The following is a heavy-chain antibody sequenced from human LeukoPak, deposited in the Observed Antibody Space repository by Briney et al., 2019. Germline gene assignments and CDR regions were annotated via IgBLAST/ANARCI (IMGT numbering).Heavy chain of an antibody. D-gene: IGHD1-26*01. CDR3: ARENRHYKVGATNRDYYYYMDV. V-gene: IGHV3-74*01. CDR2: INSDGSST. J-gene: IGHJ6*03. CDR1: GFTFSSYW. Sequence: GGSLRLSCAASGFTFSSYWMHWVRQAPGRGLVWVSRINSDGSSTSYADSVKGRFTISRDNAKNTLYLQMNSLRAEDTAVYYCARENRHYKVGATNRDYYYYMDVWGKGTTVTVSS.